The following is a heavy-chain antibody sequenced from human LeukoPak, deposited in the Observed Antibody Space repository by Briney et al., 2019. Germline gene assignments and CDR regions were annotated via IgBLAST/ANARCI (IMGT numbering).Heavy chain of an antibody. Sequence: ASVKVSCKASGYTFTNYYMHWVRQAPGQGLEWRGWINPNSGGTNYAQKFQGRVTMTRDTSISTAYMELSRLRSDDTAVYYCARDVAYSSSWYYYYYYYMDVWGKGTTVTVSS. CDR1: GYTFTNYY. CDR3: ARDVAYSSSWYYYYYYYMDV. CDR2: INPNSGGT. D-gene: IGHD6-13*01. V-gene: IGHV1-2*02. J-gene: IGHJ6*03.